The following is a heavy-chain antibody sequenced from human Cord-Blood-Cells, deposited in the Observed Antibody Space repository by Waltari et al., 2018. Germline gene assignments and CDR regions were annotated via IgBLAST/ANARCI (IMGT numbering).Heavy chain of an antibody. J-gene: IGHJ6*03. V-gene: IGHV4-39*01. CDR3: ARRSSSWYERNYYYMDV. D-gene: IGHD6-13*01. CDR2: IYYSGST. CDR1: CGSISSRSYY. Sequence: QLQLQASGPGLVKPSETLSLTCTVSCGSISSRSYYWGWIRQPPGKGLEWIGSIYYSGSTYYNPSLKSRVTISVDTSKNQFSLKLSSVTAADTAVYYCARRSSSWYERNYYYMDVWGKGTTVTVSS.